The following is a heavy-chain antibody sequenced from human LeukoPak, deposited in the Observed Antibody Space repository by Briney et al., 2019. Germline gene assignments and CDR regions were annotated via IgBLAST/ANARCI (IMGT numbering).Heavy chain of an antibody. CDR1: GGSISSYY. D-gene: IGHD3-16*02. CDR2: IYTSGST. V-gene: IGHV4-4*07. J-gene: IGHJ4*02. Sequence: SETLSLTCTVSGGSISSYYWSWIRQPAGKGLEWIGRIYTSGSTNYNPSLKSRVTMSVGTSKNQFSLKLSSVTAADTAVYYCARNGYDYVWGSYRTYYFDYWGQGTLVTVSS. CDR3: ARNGYDYVWGSYRTYYFDY.